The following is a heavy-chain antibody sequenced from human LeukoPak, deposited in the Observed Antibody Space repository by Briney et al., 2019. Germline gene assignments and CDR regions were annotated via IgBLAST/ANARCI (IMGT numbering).Heavy chain of an antibody. CDR1: GFTFSSYA. J-gene: IGHJ3*02. CDR2: ISGSGGST. CDR3: AKDPGYCGGGSSYSMGAFDI. Sequence: PGGSLRLSCAASGFTFSSYAMSWVRQAPGKGLEWVSAISGSGGSTYYADSVKGRFTISRDNSKNTLYLQMNSLRAEDTAVYYCAKDPGYCGGGSSYSMGAFDIWGQGTMVTVSS. V-gene: IGHV3-23*01. D-gene: IGHD2-15*01.